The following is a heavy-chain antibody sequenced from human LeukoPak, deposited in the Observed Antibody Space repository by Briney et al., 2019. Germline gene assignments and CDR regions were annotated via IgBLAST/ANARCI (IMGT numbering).Heavy chain of an antibody. Sequence: SETLSLTCTVSGGSISSYYWSWIRQPAGKGLEWIGRIYTSGSTNYNPSLTSRVTMSVDTSKNQFSLKLTSVTAADTAVYYCARDWGFLGGHAFDIWGQGTMVTVSS. CDR3: ARDWGFLGGHAFDI. J-gene: IGHJ3*02. CDR1: GGSISSYY. D-gene: IGHD3-16*01. CDR2: IYTSGST. V-gene: IGHV4-4*07.